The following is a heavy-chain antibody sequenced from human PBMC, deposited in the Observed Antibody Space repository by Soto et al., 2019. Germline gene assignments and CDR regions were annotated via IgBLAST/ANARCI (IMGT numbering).Heavy chain of an antibody. J-gene: IGHJ3*02. CDR1: GYTFTRSG. D-gene: IGHD6-6*01. V-gene: IGHV1-18*01. CDR2: ISGNGYT. CDR3: ARGDVSIAARQDQVEFAI. Sequence: QVQLVQSGAEVKKPGASVKVSCKTSGYTFTRSGINWVRQAPGQVLEGMGWISGNGYTNYAHKFQGRVTMATDTSTSTADTEPRSLTADDTAVYDGARGDVSIAARQDQVEFAIWGQGTMVTVSA.